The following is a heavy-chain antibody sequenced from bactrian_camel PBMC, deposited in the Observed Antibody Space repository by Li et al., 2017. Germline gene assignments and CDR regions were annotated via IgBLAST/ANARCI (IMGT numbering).Heavy chain of an antibody. CDR2: INNPKGTA. V-gene: IGHV3-3*01. J-gene: IGHJ6*01. D-gene: IGHD2*01. Sequence: HVQLVESGGGEVQAGGSLSLSCEVSGDPYIRHCLGWFRQAPGEEREGVAAINNPKGTAEYWDSVKGRFTISQDKARRTIYLQMNSLEPEDTAIYYCAADLRWCRSGYFDPHGRVGYWGQGTQVTV. CDR1: GDPYIRHC. CDR3: AADLRWCRSGYFDPHGRVGY.